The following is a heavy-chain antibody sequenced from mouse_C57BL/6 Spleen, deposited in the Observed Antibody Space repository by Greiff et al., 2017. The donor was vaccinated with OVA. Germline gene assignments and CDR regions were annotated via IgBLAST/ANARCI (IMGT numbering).Heavy chain of an antibody. V-gene: IGHV1-64*01. CDR3: AIFPSTVDAMDD. J-gene: IGHJ4*01. D-gene: IGHD1-1*01. CDR1: GYTFTSYW. Sequence: QVQLQQPGAELVKPGASVQLSCKASGYTFTSYWMHWVKQRPGQGLEWIGMIHPNSGSTNYNEKFKSKATLTVDKSSSTAYMQLSSLTSEDSAVYYCAIFPSTVDAMDDWGQETSGTVAS. CDR2: IHPNSGST.